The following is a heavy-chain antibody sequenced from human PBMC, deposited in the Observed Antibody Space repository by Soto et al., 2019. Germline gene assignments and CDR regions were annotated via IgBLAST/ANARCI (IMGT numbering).Heavy chain of an antibody. J-gene: IGHJ5*02. D-gene: IGHD3-10*01. V-gene: IGHV2-5*02. Sequence: SGPTLVNPTQTLTLTCTFSGFSLSTSGVGVGWIRQPPGKALEWLALIYWDDDKRYSPSLKSGLTITKDTSKNQVVLTMTNMDPVDTATYYCARILLWFGERNNWFDPWGQGTLVTVSS. CDR2: IYWDDDK. CDR3: ARILLWFGERNNWFDP. CDR1: GFSLSTSGVG.